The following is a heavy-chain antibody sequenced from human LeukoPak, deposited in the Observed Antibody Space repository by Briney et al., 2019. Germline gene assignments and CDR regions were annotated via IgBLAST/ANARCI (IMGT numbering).Heavy chain of an antibody. D-gene: IGHD6-13*01. CDR2: FDPEDCET. J-gene: IGHJ4*02. Sequence: ASVKLSCTVSGYTLTELSMHWVRQAPGKGLEWMGGFDPEDCETIYAQKFQGRVTMTEDTSTDTAYMELSRLRSEDTAVYYCATDLGIAAAGAFDYWGQGTLVTVSS. V-gene: IGHV1-24*01. CDR3: ATDLGIAAAGAFDY. CDR1: GYTLTELS.